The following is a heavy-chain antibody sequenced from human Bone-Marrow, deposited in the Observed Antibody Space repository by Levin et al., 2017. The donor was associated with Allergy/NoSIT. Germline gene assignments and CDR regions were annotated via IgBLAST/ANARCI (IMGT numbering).Heavy chain of an antibody. J-gene: IGHJ4*02. CDR2: LSYDGTLE. CDR1: GFTFDRFG. V-gene: IGHV3-30*18. D-gene: IGHD6-6*01. Sequence: GESLKISCAASGFTFDRFGMHWVRQAPGKGPEWVAFLSYDGTLEYFADSVKGRFTISRDNSQNTLYLHMNSLTTADTAVYYCTKDREPIAARLFDHWGQGTLVTVSS. CDR3: TKDREPIAARLFDH.